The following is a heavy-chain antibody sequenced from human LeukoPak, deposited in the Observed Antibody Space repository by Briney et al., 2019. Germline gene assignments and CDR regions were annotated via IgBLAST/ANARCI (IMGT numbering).Heavy chain of an antibody. J-gene: IGHJ3*02. V-gene: IGHV4-4*07. CDR3: AREGDYYDSSGYYGSVAFDI. D-gene: IGHD3-22*01. CDR1: GGSISSYY. Sequence: SETLSLTCTVSGGSISSYYWSWIRQPAGKGLEWIGRIYISGSTNYNPSLKSRVTMSVDTSKNQFSLKLSSVTAADTAVYYCAREGDYYDSSGYYGSVAFDIWGQGTMVTVSS. CDR2: IYISGST.